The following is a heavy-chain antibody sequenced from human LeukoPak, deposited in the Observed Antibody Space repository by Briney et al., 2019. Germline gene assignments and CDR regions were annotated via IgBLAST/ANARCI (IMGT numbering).Heavy chain of an antibody. CDR3: ANSRPLSYFDY. J-gene: IGHJ4*02. D-gene: IGHD3-9*01. Sequence: GGSLRLSCAASGFTFSGYAMSWVRQAPGKGLEWVSVISSGGGKTYYADSVKGRFTISRDNSKNTLYLQMNSLRGEDTAVYYCANSRPLSYFDYWGQGTLVTVSS. CDR2: ISSGGGKT. V-gene: IGHV3-23*01. CDR1: GFTFSGYA.